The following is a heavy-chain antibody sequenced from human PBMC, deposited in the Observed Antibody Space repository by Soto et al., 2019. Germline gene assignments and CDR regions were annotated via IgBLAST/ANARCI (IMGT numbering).Heavy chain of an antibody. CDR3: VRISAAASNGFAI. V-gene: IGHV3-72*01. J-gene: IGHJ3*02. D-gene: IGHD6-13*01. CDR2: SRNRPKKYTT. CDR1: GFSFSDHY. Sequence: EVQVVEFGGGLVQPGGSLRLSCAGSGFSFSDHYMDWVRQAPGKGLEWVGRSRNRPKKYTTEYAASVKGRFTISRDDSKNSLYLQMNSLTTEDTAVYYCVRISAAASNGFAIWGQGTTVTVSS.